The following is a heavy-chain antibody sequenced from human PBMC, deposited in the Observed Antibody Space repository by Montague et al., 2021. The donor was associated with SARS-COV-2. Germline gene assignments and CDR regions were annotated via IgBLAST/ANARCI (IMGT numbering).Heavy chain of an antibody. D-gene: IGHD3-9*01. CDR3: ARDVLTGTYTIDL. CDR2: VHFSGST. CDR1: GGSLNGYF. Sequence: SETLSLTCTVSGGSLNGYFWSWIRQAPGKTLEWLGYVHFSGSTNYNPSLKSRVDISVDTSKSQLSLRLASVTAADTAVYFCARDVLTGTYTIDLWGHGILVTVSS. J-gene: IGHJ5*02. V-gene: IGHV4-59*01.